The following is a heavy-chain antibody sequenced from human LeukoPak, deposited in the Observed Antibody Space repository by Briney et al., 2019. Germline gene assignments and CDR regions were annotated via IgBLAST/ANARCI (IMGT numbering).Heavy chain of an antibody. CDR3: VKSSRGWSVDY. Sequence: QTGGSLRLSCAASEFTLSSNAMSWVRQAPGKGLEWVSGISGSGGGTYYADSVKGRFTISRDNSRNTLYLQMDSLRAEHTAVYYCVKSSRGWSVDYWGQGTRVTVSS. V-gene: IGHV3-23*01. D-gene: IGHD6-19*01. CDR2: ISGSGGGT. J-gene: IGHJ4*02. CDR1: EFTLSSNA.